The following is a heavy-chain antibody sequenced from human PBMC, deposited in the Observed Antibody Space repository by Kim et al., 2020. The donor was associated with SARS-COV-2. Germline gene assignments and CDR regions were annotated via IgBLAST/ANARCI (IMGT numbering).Heavy chain of an antibody. Sequence: SVKVSCKASGGTFSSYAISWVRQAPGQGLEWMGGIIPIFGTANYAQKFQGRVTITADESTSTAYMELSSLRSEDTAVYYCARVYSSSWVGYYGMDVWGQGTTVTVSS. CDR1: GGTFSSYA. J-gene: IGHJ6*02. V-gene: IGHV1-69*13. CDR2: IIPIFGTA. CDR3: ARVYSSSWVGYYGMDV. D-gene: IGHD6-13*01.